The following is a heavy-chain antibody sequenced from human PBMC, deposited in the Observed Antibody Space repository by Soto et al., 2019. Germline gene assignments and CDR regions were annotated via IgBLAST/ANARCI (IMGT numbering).Heavy chain of an antibody. V-gene: IGHV3-74*01. CDR2: IDGDGFST. Sequence: EVQLVESGGGLVQPGGSLRLSCAASGFTFSNYWMHWVRQAPGKGLLWISSIDGDGFSTTYADSVKGRFTISRDNAENTLYLEMNSLRAEDTALYFCARDRSPTVLVNFPRYWGQGTLVTVSS. D-gene: IGHD4-17*01. CDR3: ARDRSPTVLVNFPRY. CDR1: GFTFSNYW. J-gene: IGHJ4*02.